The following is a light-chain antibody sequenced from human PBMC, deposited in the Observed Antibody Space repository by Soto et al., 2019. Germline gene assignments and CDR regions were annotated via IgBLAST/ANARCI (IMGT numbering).Light chain of an antibody. J-gene: IGKJ1*01. CDR1: QSINRW. Sequence: DIKLTHSHCTLSAYVGDRVTLTCLASQSINRWLAWYQQKPGKAPKLLIYDASSLESGVPSRFSGSGSGTDFTLTISRLEPEDSAVYYCHQYSSSRKTFGQGTKVDI. CDR3: HQYSSSRKT. CDR2: DAS. V-gene: IGKV1-5*01.